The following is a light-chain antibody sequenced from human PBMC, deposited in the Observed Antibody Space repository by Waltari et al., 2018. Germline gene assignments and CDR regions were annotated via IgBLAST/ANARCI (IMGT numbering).Light chain of an antibody. V-gene: IGLV2-8*01. CDR3: SSYAGSDNLV. Sequence: QSALTQPPSASGSPGQSVTISCTGTSGDVCGYKYVSWYQQHPGKAPKLMIYEVSKRPSGVPDRFSGSKSGNTASLTVSGLQAEDEADYYCSSYAGSDNLVFGGGTKLTVL. CDR2: EVS. J-gene: IGLJ3*02. CDR1: SGDVCGYKY.